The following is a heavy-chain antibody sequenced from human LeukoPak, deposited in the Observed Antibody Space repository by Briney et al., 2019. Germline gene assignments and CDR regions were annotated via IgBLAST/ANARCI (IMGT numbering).Heavy chain of an antibody. J-gene: IGHJ5*02. CDR1: GGSITSSSYH. Sequence: TSETLSLTCTVSGGSITSSSYHWGWIRQPPGKGLEWIGSIYYTGTTYYNPSLKSRVTISVDTSKNQFSLRLTSVTAADTAVYYCARDRTSINWFDPWGQGTLVTVSS. D-gene: IGHD2-2*01. V-gene: IGHV4-39*07. CDR3: ARDRTSINWFDP. CDR2: IYYTGTT.